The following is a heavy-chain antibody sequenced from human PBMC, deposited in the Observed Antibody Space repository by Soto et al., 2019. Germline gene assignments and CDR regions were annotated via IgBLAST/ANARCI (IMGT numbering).Heavy chain of an antibody. CDR1: GGTFSSYA. D-gene: IGHD6-19*01. J-gene: IGHJ5*02. CDR2: IIPIFGTA. Sequence: QVQLVQSGAEVKKPGSSVKVSCKVSGGTFSSYALSWVRQAHGQGLEWMGGIIPIFGTANYAQKFLGRVTTTANQSKSTAYREPCSVGSEDTAVYYCARGIAVAGTGRFDPWGQGTLVPVSS. V-gene: IGHV1-69*12. CDR3: ARGIAVAGTGRFDP.